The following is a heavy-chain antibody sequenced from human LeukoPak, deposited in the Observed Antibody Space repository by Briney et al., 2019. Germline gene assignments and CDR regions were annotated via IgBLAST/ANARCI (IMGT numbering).Heavy chain of an antibody. D-gene: IGHD6-13*01. Sequence: SETLSLTCTVSGGSISSGDYYWRWIRPPPGQGLEWIRYIYYSGSTYYNPSLKSRATISVDTSKNQFSLKLSSVTAADTAVYYCQGFGGYSSSWYYFDYWGQGTLVTVSS. CDR2: IYYSGST. J-gene: IGHJ4*02. V-gene: IGHV4-30-4*01. CDR1: GGSISSGDYY. CDR3: QGFGGYSSSWYYFDY.